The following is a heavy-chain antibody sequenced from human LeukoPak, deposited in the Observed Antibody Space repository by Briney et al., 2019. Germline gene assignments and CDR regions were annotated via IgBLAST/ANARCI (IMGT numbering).Heavy chain of an antibody. CDR1: GFTFSSYW. Sequence: GGSLRLSCAAPGFTFSSYWMSWVRQAPGKGLEWVANIKQDGSEKYYVDSVKGRFTISRDKSKNTLYLQMNSLRAEDTAVYYCAKEPGYYFDYWGQGTLVTVSS. V-gene: IGHV3-7*01. CDR2: IKQDGSEK. J-gene: IGHJ4*02. CDR3: AKEPGYYFDY.